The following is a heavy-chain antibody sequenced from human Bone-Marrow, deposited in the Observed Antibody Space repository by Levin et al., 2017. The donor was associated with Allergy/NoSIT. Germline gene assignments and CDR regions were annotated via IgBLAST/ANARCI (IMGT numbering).Heavy chain of an antibody. CDR1: GFIFSDYY. J-gene: IGHJ4*02. V-gene: IGHV3-11*01. Sequence: PGGSLRLSCAASGFIFSDYYMSWIRQAPGKGLEWIAYISNSGSTIYYADSMKGRFTSSRDNAKNSLYLQMNSLRAEDTAVYYCARGRRAYSSSDHWGPGTLVTVSS. CDR2: ISNSGSTI. CDR3: ARGRRAYSSSDH. D-gene: IGHD6-6*01.